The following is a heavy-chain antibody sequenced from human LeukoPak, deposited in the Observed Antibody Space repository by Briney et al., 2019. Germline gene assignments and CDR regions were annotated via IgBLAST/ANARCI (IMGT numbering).Heavy chain of an antibody. V-gene: IGHV4-39*01. CDR2: IYYSGNT. J-gene: IGHJ4*02. CDR3: ARATVAVPDY. D-gene: IGHD6-19*01. CDR1: GDSINSSSYY. Sequence: SETLSLTCTVSGDSINSSSYYWGWIRQPPGKGLQWIGSIYYSGNTYYNPSLKSRVTISLDTSKNQFSLKLSSVTAADTAVYYCARATVAVPDYWGQGTLVTVSS.